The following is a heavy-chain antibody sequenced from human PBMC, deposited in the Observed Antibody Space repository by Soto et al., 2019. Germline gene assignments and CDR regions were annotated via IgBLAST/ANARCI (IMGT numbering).Heavy chain of an antibody. Sequence: QVQLVQSGAEVKKPGASVTVSCKASGYTFTSYYIHWVRQAPGQGLEWLGIINPSGGSTSYAQKFQDRVTMTRDTSTSTVYMEVSGLRSEDTAVYYCARDQEPSTLYYDYYYMDVWGKGTTVTVSS. CDR1: GYTFTSYY. V-gene: IGHV1-46*03. CDR2: INPSGGST. J-gene: IGHJ6*03. CDR3: ARDQEPSTLYYDYYYMDV.